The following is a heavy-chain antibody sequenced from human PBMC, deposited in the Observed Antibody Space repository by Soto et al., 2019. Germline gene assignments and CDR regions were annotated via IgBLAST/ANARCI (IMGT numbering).Heavy chain of an antibody. CDR3: ASLRYCSGGSCHSEFDY. CDR2: ISSDSSIV. V-gene: IGHV3-11*04. Sequence: GGSLRLSCVASGFTFSDYYMTWIRQAPGKGLEWISYISSDSSIVSYADSVKGRFIISRDNADNSLYLDMNTLRAEDTAMYYCASLRYCSGGSCHSEFDYWGLRTLVTVSS. CDR1: GFTFSDYY. D-gene: IGHD2-15*01. J-gene: IGHJ4*02.